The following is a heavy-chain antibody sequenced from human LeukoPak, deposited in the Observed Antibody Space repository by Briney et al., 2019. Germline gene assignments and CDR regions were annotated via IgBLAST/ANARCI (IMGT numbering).Heavy chain of an antibody. Sequence: PSETLSLTCTVSGGSISSSSYYWGWIRQPPGKGLEWIGRIYTSGSTNYNPSLKSRVTISADTSKNQFSLKLSSVTAADTAVYYCARVYSSSWYVWFDPWGQGTLVTVSS. CDR3: ARVYSSSWYVWFDP. CDR1: GGSISSSSYY. J-gene: IGHJ5*02. V-gene: IGHV4-39*07. CDR2: IYTSGST. D-gene: IGHD6-13*01.